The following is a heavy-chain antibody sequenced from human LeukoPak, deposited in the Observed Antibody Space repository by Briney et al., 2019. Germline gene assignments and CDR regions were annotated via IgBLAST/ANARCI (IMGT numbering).Heavy chain of an antibody. CDR3: TREKRYFDWFQADY. Sequence: GGSLRLSCTAPGFTFSDHAMSWFRQAPGKGLEWVGFIRNKAYGGTAKYAASVKGRFTISRDDSKTIAYLQMNSLKTEDTAVYYCTREKRYFDWFQADYWGQGTLVTVSS. V-gene: IGHV3-49*03. D-gene: IGHD3-9*01. CDR1: GFTFSDHA. J-gene: IGHJ4*02. CDR2: IRNKAYGGTA.